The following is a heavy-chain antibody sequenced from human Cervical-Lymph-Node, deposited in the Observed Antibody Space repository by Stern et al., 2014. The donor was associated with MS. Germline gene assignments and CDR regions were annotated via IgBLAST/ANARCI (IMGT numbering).Heavy chain of an antibody. CDR1: GYNFINHA. CDR3: ARQPDYSDFLDF. J-gene: IGHJ4*02. CDR2: INGGPGTT. Sequence: VQLVESGAEVKKPGASMTISCKPSGYNFINHAIHWVRQAPGQRLEWMGWINGGPGTTKYSQKFQGRVAFTRDKAASAAYMDVSSLSTDDTAVYYCARQPDYSDFLDFWGQGTLVTVSS. D-gene: IGHD4-11*01. V-gene: IGHV1-3*01.